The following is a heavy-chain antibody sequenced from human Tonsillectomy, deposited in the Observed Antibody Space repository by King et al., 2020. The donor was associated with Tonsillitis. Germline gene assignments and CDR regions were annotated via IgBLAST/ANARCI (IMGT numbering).Heavy chain of an antibody. CDR3: ARAPRGSLVRGAPLWWFDP. Sequence: VQLQESGPGLVKPSHTLSLTCTVSGGSISSGGYYWSWIRQHPGKGLECIGYIYYTGTPYYNPSLKSRVAISVDTSKNQFSLKLSSVTAADTAVYYCARAPRGSLVRGAPLWWFDPWGQGTLVTVSS. V-gene: IGHV4-31*03. D-gene: IGHD3-10*01. CDR1: GGSISSGGYY. J-gene: IGHJ5*02. CDR2: IYYTGTP.